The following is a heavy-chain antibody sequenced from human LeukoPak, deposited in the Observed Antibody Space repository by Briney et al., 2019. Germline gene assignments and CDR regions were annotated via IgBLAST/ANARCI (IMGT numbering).Heavy chain of an antibody. V-gene: IGHV3-23*01. CDR3: VKGGHFDY. J-gene: IGHJ4*02. CDR2: ISASGDST. Sequence: GGSLRLSCAASVFPFSSYTMTWGRQSPGKGLEWVSHISASGDSTYYADSVKGRFTISRDNSKNTLYLQMDSLRAEDTALYCCVKGGHFDYWGQGALVTVSS. CDR1: VFPFSSYT.